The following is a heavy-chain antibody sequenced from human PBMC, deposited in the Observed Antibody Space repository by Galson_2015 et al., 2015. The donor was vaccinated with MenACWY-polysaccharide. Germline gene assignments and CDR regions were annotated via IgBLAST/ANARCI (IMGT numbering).Heavy chain of an antibody. D-gene: IGHD1-26*01. V-gene: IGHV3-7*01. CDR2: IRQDGSEM. J-gene: IGHJ4*02. CDR3: ARDKAVGATHFDY. CDR1: GFTFNNYW. Sequence: SLRLSCAASGFTFNNYWMSWVRQAPGKEPEWVANIRQDGSEMYYVDSVKGRFTISRGNAKDSLFLQMNSLRAEDTAVYYCARDKAVGATHFDYWGRGTLVTVPS.